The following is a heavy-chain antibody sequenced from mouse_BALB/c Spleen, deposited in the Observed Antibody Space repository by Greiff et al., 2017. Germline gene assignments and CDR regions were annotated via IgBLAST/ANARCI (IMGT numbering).Heavy chain of an antibody. CDR2: IRNKANGYTT. CDR1: GFTFTDYY. D-gene: IGHD2-1*01. J-gene: IGHJ3*01. V-gene: IGHV7-3*02. Sequence: EVKLEESGGGLVQPGGSLRLSCATSGFTFTDYYMSWVRQPPGKALEWLGFIRNKANGYTTEYSASVKGRFTISRDNSQSILYLQMNTLRAEDSATYYCARDIGNSAWFAYWGQGTLVTVSA. CDR3: ARDIGNSAWFAY.